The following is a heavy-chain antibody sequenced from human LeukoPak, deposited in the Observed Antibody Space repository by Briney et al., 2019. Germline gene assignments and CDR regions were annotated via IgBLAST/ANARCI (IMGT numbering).Heavy chain of an antibody. CDR2: ISGSGGNT. Sequence: HPGGSLRLSCAASGFTFSDYAMSWVRQAPGKGLEWVSTISGSGGNTYYADSVKGRFTISRDNSKNTVYMQVNSLRAEDTAVYYCAKIYGLGSFYYFAYWGQGTLVTVSS. D-gene: IGHD3-10*01. J-gene: IGHJ4*02. V-gene: IGHV3-23*01. CDR1: GFTFSDYA. CDR3: AKIYGLGSFYYFAY.